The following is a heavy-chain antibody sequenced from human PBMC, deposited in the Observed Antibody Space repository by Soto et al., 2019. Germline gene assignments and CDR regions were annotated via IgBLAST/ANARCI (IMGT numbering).Heavy chain of an antibody. D-gene: IGHD3-16*01. J-gene: IGHJ4*02. Sequence: ETLSLTCTVSGGSISSYYWSWIRQPPEKGLEYIGYISYSGTTNYNPSLESRVTVSVDTSKNQFSLKLSSVAAADTATYYCAHRRRGSYFDYWGQGTLVTVSS. V-gene: IGHV4-59*08. CDR3: AHRRRGSYFDY. CDR2: ISYSGTT. CDR1: GGSISSYY.